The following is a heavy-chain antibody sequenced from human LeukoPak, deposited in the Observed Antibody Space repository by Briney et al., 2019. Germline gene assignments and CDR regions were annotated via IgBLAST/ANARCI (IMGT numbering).Heavy chain of an antibody. V-gene: IGHV3-30-3*01. CDR1: GFTFSSYA. J-gene: IGHJ3*02. CDR3: ARDSGWLHVNAFDI. CDR2: ISYDGSNK. D-gene: IGHD5-24*01. Sequence: GGSLRLSCAASGFTFSSYAMHWVRQAPGKGLEWVAVISYDGSNKYYADSVKGRFTISRDNSKNTLYLQMNSLRAEDTAVYYCARDSGWLHVNAFDIWGQGTMVTVSS.